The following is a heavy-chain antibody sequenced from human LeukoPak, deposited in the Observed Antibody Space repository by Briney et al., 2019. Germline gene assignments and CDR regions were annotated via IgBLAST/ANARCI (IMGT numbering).Heavy chain of an antibody. J-gene: IGHJ4*02. CDR1: GYTFTGYY. CDR3: ARDLRSRGYYDSSEPPADY. D-gene: IGHD3-22*01. CDR2: INPNSGGT. V-gene: IGHV1-2*02. Sequence: ASVKVPCKASGYTFTGYYMHWVRQAPGQGLEWMGWINPNSGGTNYAQKFQGRVTMTRDTSISTAYMELSRLRSDDTAVYYCARDLRSRGYYDSSEPPADYWGQGTLVTVSS.